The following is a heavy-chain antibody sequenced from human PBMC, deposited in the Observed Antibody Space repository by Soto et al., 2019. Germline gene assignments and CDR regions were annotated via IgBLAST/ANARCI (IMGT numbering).Heavy chain of an antibody. J-gene: IGHJ6*02. CDR1: GFTFSSYS. V-gene: IGHV3-21*01. CDR3: ARLWFGEVPSGMDV. D-gene: IGHD3-10*01. CDR2: ISSSSSYI. Sequence: GGSLRLSCAASGFTFSSYSMNWVRQAPGKGLEWVSSISSSSSYIYYADSVKGRFTISRDNAKNSLYLQMNSLRAEDTAVYYCARLWFGEVPSGMDVWGQGTTVTVSS.